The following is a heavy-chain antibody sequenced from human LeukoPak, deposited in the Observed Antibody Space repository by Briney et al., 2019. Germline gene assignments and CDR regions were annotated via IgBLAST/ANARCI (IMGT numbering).Heavy chain of an antibody. Sequence: KPSETLSLTCTVSGGSISSYYWSWIRQPPGRGLEWIGYIYYSGSTNYNPSLKSRVTISVDTSKNQFSLKLSSVTAADTAVYYCARHQVAGYYDSSGYYYLYYFDYWGQGTLVTVSS. CDR3: ARHQVAGYYDSSGYYYLYYFDY. CDR2: IYYSGST. V-gene: IGHV4-59*08. CDR1: GGSISSYY. J-gene: IGHJ4*02. D-gene: IGHD3-22*01.